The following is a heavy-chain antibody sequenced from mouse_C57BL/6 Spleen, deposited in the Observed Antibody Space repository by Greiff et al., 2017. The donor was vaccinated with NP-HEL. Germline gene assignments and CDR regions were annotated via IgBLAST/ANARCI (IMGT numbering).Heavy chain of an antibody. CDR3: ARNYGSRDLPWFAY. CDR2: IDPNSGGT. V-gene: IGHV1-72*01. J-gene: IGHJ3*01. Sequence: QVQLQQPGAELVKPGASVKLSCKASGYTFTSYWLHWVKQRPGRGLEWIGRIDPNSGGTKYNEKFKSKATLTVDKPSSTAYMQLSSLTSEDSAVYYCARNYGSRDLPWFAYWGQGTLVTVSA. D-gene: IGHD1-1*01. CDR1: GYTFTSYW.